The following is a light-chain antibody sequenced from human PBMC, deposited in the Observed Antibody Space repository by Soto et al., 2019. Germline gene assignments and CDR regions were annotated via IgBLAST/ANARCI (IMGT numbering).Light chain of an antibody. CDR1: SSDVGGYNY. V-gene: IGLV2-14*03. CDR2: DVS. CDR3: SSYTTTSTLGV. J-gene: IGLJ2*01. Sequence: QSVLTQPASVSGSPGQSITISCTGTSSDVGGYNYVSWYQQHPGKAPKLMIYDVSNRPSGVSNRFSGSKSGNKASLTISGLQTEDEADYYCSSYTTTSTLGVFGGGTQLTVL.